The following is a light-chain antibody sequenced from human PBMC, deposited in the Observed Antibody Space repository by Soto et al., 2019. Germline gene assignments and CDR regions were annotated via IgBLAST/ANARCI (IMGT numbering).Light chain of an antibody. Sequence: DIQMTQSPSTLSASVGDRVIITCRASQTVERWMAWYQQKPGKAPKLLISDVSTLERGVPSRFSGSGSATEFTLTISGLQPDDFVTYYCQQYKDYVYTFGQGTKVESK. CDR3: QQYKDYVYT. J-gene: IGKJ2*01. CDR2: DVS. V-gene: IGKV1-5*01. CDR1: QTVERW.